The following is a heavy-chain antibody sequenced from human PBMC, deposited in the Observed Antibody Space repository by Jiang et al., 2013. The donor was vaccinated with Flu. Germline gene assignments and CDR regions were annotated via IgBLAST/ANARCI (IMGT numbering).Heavy chain of an antibody. CDR1: GFTFSSYG. J-gene: IGHJ3*02. CDR3: AKWPFFITTGDAFDI. CDR2: ISYDGSNK. D-gene: IGHD1-14*01. Sequence: VQLLESGGGVVQPGRSLRLSCAASGFTFSSYGMHWVRQAPGKGLEWVAVISYDGSNKYYADSVKGRFTISRDNSKNTLYLQMNSLRAEDTAVYYCAKWPFFITTGDAFDI. V-gene: IGHV3-30*18.